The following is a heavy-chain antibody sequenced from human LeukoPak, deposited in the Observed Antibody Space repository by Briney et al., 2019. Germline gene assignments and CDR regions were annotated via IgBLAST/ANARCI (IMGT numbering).Heavy chain of an antibody. Sequence: PGGSLRLSCAASGFTFSSHGMNWVRQAPGKGLEWVSGISGSGGNAYYADSVKGRFTISRDNSKNTLYLQMNSLRAEDTAVYYCARLPITVTTQVDSWGQGTLVTVSS. J-gene: IGHJ4*02. CDR2: ISGSGGNA. D-gene: IGHD4-17*01. CDR1: GFTFSSHG. V-gene: IGHV3-23*01. CDR3: ARLPITVTTQVDS.